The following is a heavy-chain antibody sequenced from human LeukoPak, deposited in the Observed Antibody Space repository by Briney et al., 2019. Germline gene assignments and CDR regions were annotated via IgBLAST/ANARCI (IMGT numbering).Heavy chain of an antibody. CDR3: AREQASSRAKYSTRWPDY. V-gene: IGHV3-23*01. CDR2: ITGSGGST. CDR1: EFTFSSYG. Sequence: GGSLRLSCAASEFTFSSYGMTWVRQAPGKGLEWVSSITGSGGSTYYADSVQGRFTISRDNSKNTLYLQMNSLRAEDTAVYYCAREQASSRAKYSTRWPDYWGQGTLVTVSS. J-gene: IGHJ4*02. D-gene: IGHD2/OR15-2a*01.